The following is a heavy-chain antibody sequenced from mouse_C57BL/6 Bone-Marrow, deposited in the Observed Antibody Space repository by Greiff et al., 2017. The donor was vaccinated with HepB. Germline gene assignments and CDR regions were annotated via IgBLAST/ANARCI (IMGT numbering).Heavy chain of an antibody. CDR2: IYPGSGST. V-gene: IGHV1-55*01. CDR3: ARWWLRRGYFDV. D-gene: IGHD2-2*01. J-gene: IGHJ1*03. CDR1: GYTFTSYW. Sequence: QVQLQQPGAELVKPGASVKMSCKASGYTFTSYWITWVKQRPGQGLEWIGDIYPGSGSTNYNEKFKSKATLTVDTSSSTAYMQRSSLTSEDSAVYYCARWWLRRGYFDVWGTGTTVTVSS.